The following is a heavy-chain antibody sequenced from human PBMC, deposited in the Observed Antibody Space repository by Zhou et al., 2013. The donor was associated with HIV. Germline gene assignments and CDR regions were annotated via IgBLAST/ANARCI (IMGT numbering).Heavy chain of an antibody. V-gene: IGHV4-34*10. D-gene: IGHD6-19*01. Sequence: QVQLQESGPGLVKPSETLSLTCAVYGGSFSGYYWSWIRQPPGKGLEWIGEIIDSGSTNYNPSLKSRVTMSIDTSKNQFSLNLRSVTAADTAVYYCARRVWESSGWYFDYWGQKTLVAVSS. CDR3: ARRVWESSGWYFDY. J-gene: IGHJ4*01. CDR2: IIDSGST. CDR1: GGSFSGYY.